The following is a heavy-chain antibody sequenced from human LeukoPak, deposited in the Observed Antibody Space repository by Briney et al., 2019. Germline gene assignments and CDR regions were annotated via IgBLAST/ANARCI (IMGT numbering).Heavy chain of an antibody. CDR1: GFTFSSYG. D-gene: IGHD1-20*01. CDR2: ISYDGSNK. V-gene: IGHV3-30*03. J-gene: IGHJ4*02. Sequence: PGGSLRLSCAASGFTFSSYGMHWVRQAPGKGLEWVAVISYDGSNKYYADSVKGRFTISRDNSKNTLYLQMNSLRAEDTAVYYCARAPLIAGWGYFDYWGQGTLVTVSS. CDR3: ARAPLIAGWGYFDY.